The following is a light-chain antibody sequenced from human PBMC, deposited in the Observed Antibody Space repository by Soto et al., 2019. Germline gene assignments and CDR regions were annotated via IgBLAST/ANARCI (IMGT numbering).Light chain of an antibody. CDR1: QSVSSN. CDR2: GAS. Sequence: EIVMTQSPATLSVSPGERATLSCRASQSVSSNLAWYQQKPGQAPRLLIYGASTRATGIPARFTGSGSGTEFTLSISSLQSEDFAVYYCQHHNNWPPTFGQGTKVDIK. J-gene: IGKJ1*01. CDR3: QHHNNWPPT. V-gene: IGKV3-15*01.